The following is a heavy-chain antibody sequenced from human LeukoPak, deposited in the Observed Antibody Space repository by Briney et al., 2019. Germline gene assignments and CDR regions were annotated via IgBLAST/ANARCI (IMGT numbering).Heavy chain of an antibody. J-gene: IGHJ3*02. Sequence: SGTLSLTCAVSGGSISSSNWWSWVRQPPGKGLEWIGEIYHSGSTNYNPSLKSRVTISVDKSKNQFSLKLSSVTAADTAVYYCARDLSYDSSGYYYVYHAFDIWGQGTMVTVSS. CDR3: ARDLSYDSSGYYYVYHAFDI. V-gene: IGHV4-4*02. CDR1: GGSISSSNW. D-gene: IGHD3-22*01. CDR2: IYHSGST.